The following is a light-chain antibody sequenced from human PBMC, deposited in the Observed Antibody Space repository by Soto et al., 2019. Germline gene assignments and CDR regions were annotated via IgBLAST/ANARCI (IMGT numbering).Light chain of an antibody. CDR1: QSVSSSN. CDR3: QQYLTSPKT. Sequence: ELALTQSPATLSLSPGERSTLSCRASQSVSSSNVAWYQQTPAPAPRLLIYAASRRAPGIPERCSGSGSGTDFTLTSSILEPEDFAVYYCQQYLTSPKTFGQGTKVDIK. J-gene: IGKJ1*01. V-gene: IGKV3-20*01. CDR2: AAS.